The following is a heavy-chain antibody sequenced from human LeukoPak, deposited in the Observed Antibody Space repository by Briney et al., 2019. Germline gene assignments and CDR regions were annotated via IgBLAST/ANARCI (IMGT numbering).Heavy chain of an antibody. CDR2: VSDSGGST. V-gene: IGHV3-23*01. CDR1: GFTPISYA. J-gene: IGHJ5*02. Sequence: GPLRLSLPSSGFTPISYALSWVGQAPCKEGEWVSAVSDSGGSTYYADSVKGRFTISRDNSKNTLYLQMNSLRAEDTAVYYCAKNKYSPNINNWFDPWGQGTLVTVSS. CDR3: AKNKYSPNINNWFDP. D-gene: IGHD5-18*01.